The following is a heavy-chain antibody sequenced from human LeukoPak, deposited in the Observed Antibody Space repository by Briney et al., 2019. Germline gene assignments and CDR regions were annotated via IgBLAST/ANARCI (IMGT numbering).Heavy chain of an antibody. V-gene: IGHV3-7*01. J-gene: IGHJ3*02. D-gene: IGHD3-3*01. CDR2: IKQDGSEK. CDR1: GFTFSSYW. Sequence: GGSLRLSCAASGFTFSSYWMSWVRQAPGKGLEWVANIKQDGSEKYYVDSVKGRFTISRDNAKNSLYLQMNSLRAEDTAVYYCARDTDDYDFWSGWSLANDAFDIWGQGTMVTVSS. CDR3: ARDTDDYDFWSGWSLANDAFDI.